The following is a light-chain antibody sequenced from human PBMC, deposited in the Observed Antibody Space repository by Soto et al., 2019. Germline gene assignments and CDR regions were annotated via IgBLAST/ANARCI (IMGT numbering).Light chain of an antibody. Sequence: SYELTQPPSVSVSPGQTASITCSGDKLGDKYACWYQQKPGQSPVLVIYQDSKRPSGIPERFSGSNSGNTATLTISGTQAMDEADYYCQAWDGSTAYVFGTGTKLTVL. CDR3: QAWDGSTAYV. J-gene: IGLJ1*01. CDR1: KLGDKY. V-gene: IGLV3-1*01. CDR2: QDS.